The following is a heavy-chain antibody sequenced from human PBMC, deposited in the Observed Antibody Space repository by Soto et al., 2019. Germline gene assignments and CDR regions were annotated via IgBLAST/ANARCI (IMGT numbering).Heavy chain of an antibody. CDR1: GFTFSSYA. Sequence: GGSLRLSCAASGFTFSSYAMSWVRQAPGKGLEWVSAISGSGGSTYYADSVKGRFTVSRDNSKNTLHLQMNSLRAEDTAIYYCAKDSRVTMVREITIPPGYWGQGTLVTAPQ. CDR2: ISGSGGST. J-gene: IGHJ4*02. V-gene: IGHV3-23*01. CDR3: AKDSRVTMVREITIPPGY. D-gene: IGHD3-10*01.